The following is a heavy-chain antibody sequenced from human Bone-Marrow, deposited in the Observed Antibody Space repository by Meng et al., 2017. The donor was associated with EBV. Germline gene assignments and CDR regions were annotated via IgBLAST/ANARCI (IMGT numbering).Heavy chain of an antibody. CDR3: ASESGRGYTPDY. CDR1: GGPFRNYA. V-gene: IGHV1-69*01. Sequence: QGQVVQSAAEVQKPGASVKVSCKTSGGPFRNYAISWVRQAPGQGLAWLGGFLPTLGAPNYAQKFHGRVSITADESTSTHYMDLSSLRSEDTAMYYCASESGRGYTPDYWGQGTLVTVSS. CDR2: FLPTLGAP. J-gene: IGHJ4*02. D-gene: IGHD3-10*01.